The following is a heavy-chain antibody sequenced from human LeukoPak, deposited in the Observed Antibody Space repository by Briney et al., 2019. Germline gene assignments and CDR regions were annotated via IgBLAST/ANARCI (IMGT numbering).Heavy chain of an antibody. CDR1: GGSFSGYY. Sequence: SETLSLTCAVYGGSFSGYYWSWIRQPPGKGLEWIGEINHSGSTNYNPSPKSRVTISVDTSKNQFSLKLSSVTAADTAVYHCARGGRSLRFLEWFDYWGQGTLVTVSS. CDR2: INHSGST. J-gene: IGHJ4*02. V-gene: IGHV4-34*01. D-gene: IGHD3-3*01. CDR3: ARGGRSLRFLEWFDY.